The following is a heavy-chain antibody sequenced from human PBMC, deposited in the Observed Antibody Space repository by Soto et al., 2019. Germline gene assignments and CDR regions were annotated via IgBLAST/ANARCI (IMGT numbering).Heavy chain of an antibody. CDR3: ARDFVAAAGREGPPRYYYGMDV. CDR2: IIPIFGTA. Sequence: GASVKVSCKDSGSTITSSGINWGRQAPGQRLKWMGGIIPIFGTANYAQKFQGRVTITADESTSTAYMELSSLRSEDTAVYYCARDFVAAAGREGPPRYYYGMDVWGQRTTVTVS. J-gene: IGHJ6*02. D-gene: IGHD6-13*01. V-gene: IGHV1-69*13. CDR1: GSTITSSG.